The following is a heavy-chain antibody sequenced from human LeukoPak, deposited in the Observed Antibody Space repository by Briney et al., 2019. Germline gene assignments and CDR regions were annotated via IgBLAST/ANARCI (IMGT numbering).Heavy chain of an antibody. Sequence: PGGSLRLSCAASGFSFSSYGIHWVRQAPGKGLEWVAFIQYDGSNEKYADSVKGRFTISRDNAKNSLYLQMNSLRAEDTAVYYCARDPSRSPSSSSPYWGQGTLVTVSS. V-gene: IGHV3-30*02. J-gene: IGHJ4*02. CDR1: GFSFSSYG. D-gene: IGHD6-6*01. CDR2: IQYDGSNE. CDR3: ARDPSRSPSSSSPY.